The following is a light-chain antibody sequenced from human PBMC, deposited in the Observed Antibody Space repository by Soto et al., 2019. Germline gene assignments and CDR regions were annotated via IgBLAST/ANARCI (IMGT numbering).Light chain of an antibody. CDR1: RSDVGGYNY. CDR3: SSYTSSSTYV. V-gene: IGLV2-14*01. Sequence: QSVLTQRASVSGSPGQSITISCTGTRSDVGGYNYVSWYQQHPGKAPKLMIYDVSNRPSGVSNRFSGSKSGNTASLTISGLQAEDEADYYCSSYTSSSTYVFGTGTKVTVL. J-gene: IGLJ1*01. CDR2: DVS.